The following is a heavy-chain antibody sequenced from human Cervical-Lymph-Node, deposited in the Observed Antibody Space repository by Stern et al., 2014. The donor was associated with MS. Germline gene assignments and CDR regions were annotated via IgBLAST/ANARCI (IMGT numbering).Heavy chain of an antibody. V-gene: IGHV5-51*01. Sequence: EVQLVQSGAEVKKPGESLKISCKISGYSLTSYWIGWVRQMPGKGLERMGVIYPGDSDTRYNPSFQGQVTMSVDRSTSTAYLHWSTLKASDSAMYYCARRGWGALLWYFDSWGQGTLVTVSS. CDR2: IYPGDSDT. CDR3: ARRGWGALLWYFDS. J-gene: IGHJ4*02. CDR1: GYSLTSYW. D-gene: IGHD2-21*01.